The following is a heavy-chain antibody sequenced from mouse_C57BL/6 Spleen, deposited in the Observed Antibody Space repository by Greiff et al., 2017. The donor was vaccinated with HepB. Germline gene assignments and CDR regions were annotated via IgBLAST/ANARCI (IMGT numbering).Heavy chain of an antibody. CDR3: AKHYGSRVDSALDY. CDR1: GYSITSGYY. Sequence: ESGPGLVKPSQSLSLTCSVTGYSITSGYYWNWIRQFPGNKLEWMGYISYDGSNNYNPTLKNRISITRDTSKNQFFLKLNSVTTEDTATYYCAKHYGSRVDSALDYWGQGTSVTVSS. J-gene: IGHJ4*01. V-gene: IGHV3-6*01. D-gene: IGHD1-1*01. CDR2: ISYDGSN.